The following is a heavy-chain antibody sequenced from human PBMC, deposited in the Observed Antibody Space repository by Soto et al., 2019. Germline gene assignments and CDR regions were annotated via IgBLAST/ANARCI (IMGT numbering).Heavy chain of an antibody. V-gene: IGHV4-61*01. CDR3: ARTYSWGSGRGRSMDV. CDR2: IYDSGNT. D-gene: IGHD3-10*01. CDR1: GGSVSSGSFY. Sequence: QVQLQESGPGLVKPSETLSLTCTVSGGSVSSGSFYWGWIRQPPGKGLEWIGYIYDSGNTNYNPSLKSRVTILXXTXKXXFSLKLSSVTAADTAMYYCARTYSWGSGRGRSMDVWGQGTTVTVS. J-gene: IGHJ6*02.